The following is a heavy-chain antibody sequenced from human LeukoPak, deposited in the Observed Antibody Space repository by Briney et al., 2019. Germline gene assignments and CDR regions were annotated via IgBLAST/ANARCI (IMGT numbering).Heavy chain of an antibody. V-gene: IGHV1-2*02. D-gene: IGHD5-12*01. CDR1: GYTFTGYY. Sequence: GASVKVSCKASGYTFTGYYMHWVRQAPGQGLEWMGWLNPNSGGTNYAQKFQGGVTMTRDTSINTAYMDLARLRSDDTAVYYCARGRLESGYGRFFDIWGQGTMVTVSS. CDR2: LNPNSGGT. J-gene: IGHJ3*02. CDR3: ARGRLESGYGRFFDI.